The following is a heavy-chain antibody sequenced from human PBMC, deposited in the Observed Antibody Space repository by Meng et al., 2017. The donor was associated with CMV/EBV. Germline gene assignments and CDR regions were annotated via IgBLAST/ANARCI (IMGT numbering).Heavy chain of an antibody. CDR3: TRDRGYCSSTNCYFLFSYYYGMDV. CDR1: GFTFGDYA. D-gene: IGHD2-2*01. CDR2: IRSKAYGGTT. Sequence: GESLKISCTASGFTFGDYAMCWVRQAPGKGLEWGGFIRSKAYGGTTEYAASVKGRFAISRDDSKSIAYLQMNSLKTEDTAVYYCTRDRGYCSSTNCYFLFSYYYGMDVWGQGTTVTVSS. V-gene: IGHV3-49*04. J-gene: IGHJ6*02.